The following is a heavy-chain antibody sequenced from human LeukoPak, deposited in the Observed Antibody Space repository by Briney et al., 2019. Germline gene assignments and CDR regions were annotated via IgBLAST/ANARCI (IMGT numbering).Heavy chain of an antibody. CDR3: ARQNYDSNAYYFGL. CDR2: LYPSEIT. CDR1: GAYISDYP. D-gene: IGHD3-22*01. V-gene: IGHV4-4*07. J-gene: IGHJ4*02. Sequence: SETLSLTCSVSGAYISDYPWSWIRQPAGRRLEWIGPLYPSEITFYNPSLESRVTMSVDKSKNQFSLKLSSVTAADTAVYYCARQNYDSNAYYFGLWGQGSLVTVSS.